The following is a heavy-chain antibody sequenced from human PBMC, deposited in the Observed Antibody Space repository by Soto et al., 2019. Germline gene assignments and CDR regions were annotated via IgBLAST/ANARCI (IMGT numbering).Heavy chain of an antibody. CDR3: ARGGHIVVVTAIAPAEYFQH. J-gene: IGHJ1*01. V-gene: IGHV3-30-3*01. CDR1: GFTFSSYA. CDR2: ISYDRSNK. Sequence: GGSLRLSCAASGFTFSSYAMHWVRQAPDKELEWVAVISYDRSNKYYADYVKGRITISRDNSKNTLYLQMNSLRADDTAVYYCARGGHIVVVTAIAPAEYFQHWGQGTLVTV. D-gene: IGHD2-21*02.